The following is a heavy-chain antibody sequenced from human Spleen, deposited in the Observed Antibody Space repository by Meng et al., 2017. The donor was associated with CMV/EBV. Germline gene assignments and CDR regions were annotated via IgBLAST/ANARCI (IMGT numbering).Heavy chain of an antibody. Sequence: SETLSLTCAVYGGSFSGYYWSWIRQPPGKGLEWIGEINHSGSTNYNPSLKSRVTISVDTSKNQFSLKRSSVTAADTAVYYCARARIAARPRHFDYWGQGTLVTVSS. CDR1: GGSFSGYY. D-gene: IGHD6-6*01. CDR3: ARARIAARPRHFDY. J-gene: IGHJ4*02. CDR2: INHSGST. V-gene: IGHV4-34*01.